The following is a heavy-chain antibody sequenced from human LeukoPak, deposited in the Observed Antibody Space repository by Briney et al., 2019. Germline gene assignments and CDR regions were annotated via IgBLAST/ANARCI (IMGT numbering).Heavy chain of an antibody. CDR3: ARFSSGCSTSSCYLTY. V-gene: IGHV4-59*11. CDR2: IHDTGST. Sequence: SETLSLTCSVSGGSLNSHYWSWIRQPPGKGLELIGHIHDTGSTFYNPSHRGRVTISLDTSNNQFSLKLTSMTAADTAVYYCARFSSGCSTSSCYLTYWGQGTLVTVS. D-gene: IGHD2-2*01. CDR1: GGSLNSHY. J-gene: IGHJ4*02.